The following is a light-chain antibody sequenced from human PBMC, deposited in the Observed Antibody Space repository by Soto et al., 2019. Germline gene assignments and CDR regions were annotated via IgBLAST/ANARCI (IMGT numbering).Light chain of an antibody. CDR2: DAS. CDR3: QQHNSFSPYS. J-gene: IGKJ2*03. V-gene: IGKV1-5*01. CDR1: QSISFW. Sequence: DIQMTPSPSTLSASIGDRVSITCRASQSISFWLAWYQQKPGKDPKLLIYDASTLYSGVPSRFSGTKSGTEFTLTISCLQPDDFASYYCQQHNSFSPYSFGQGTKLEIK.